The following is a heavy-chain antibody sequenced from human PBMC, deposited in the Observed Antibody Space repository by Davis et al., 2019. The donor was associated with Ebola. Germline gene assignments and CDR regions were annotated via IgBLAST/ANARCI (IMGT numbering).Heavy chain of an antibody. Sequence: GESLKISCAASGFTFSSYSMNWVRQAPGKGLEWVSYISSSSSTIYYADSVKGRFTISRDNAKNSLYLQMNSLRAEDTAVYYCARDAPLQLLYGYYYGMDVWGQGTTVTVSS. J-gene: IGHJ6*02. CDR1: GFTFSSYS. CDR3: ARDAPLQLLYGYYYGMDV. D-gene: IGHD2-2*02. CDR2: ISSSSSTI. V-gene: IGHV3-48*04.